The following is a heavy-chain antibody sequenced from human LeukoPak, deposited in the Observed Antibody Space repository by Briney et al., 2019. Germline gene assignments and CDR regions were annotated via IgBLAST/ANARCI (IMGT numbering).Heavy chain of an antibody. CDR3: ARGARYYYGSGSCFDY. V-gene: IGHV3-48*03. Sequence: GGSLRLSCAVSGLTFNNYAMSWVRQAPGKGLEWVSYISSSGSTIYYADSVKGRFTISRDNAKNSLFLQMNSLRAEDTAVYYCARGARYYYGSGSCFDYWGQGTLVTVSS. CDR1: GLTFNNYA. J-gene: IGHJ4*02. CDR2: ISSSGSTI. D-gene: IGHD3-10*01.